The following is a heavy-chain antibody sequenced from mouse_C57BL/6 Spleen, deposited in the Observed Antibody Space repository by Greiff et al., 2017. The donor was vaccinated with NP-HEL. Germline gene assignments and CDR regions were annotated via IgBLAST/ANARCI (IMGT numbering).Heavy chain of an antibody. D-gene: IGHD2-4*01. Sequence: VQLQQSGASVKISCKASGYAFSSYWMNWVKQRPGKGLEWIGQIYPGDGDTNYNGKFKGKATLTADKSSSTAYMQLSSLTSEDSAVYFCARGYDYDGGFAYWGQGTLVTVSA. CDR3: ARGYDYDGGFAY. J-gene: IGHJ3*01. CDR1: GYAFSSYW. V-gene: IGHV1-80*01. CDR2: IYPGDGDT.